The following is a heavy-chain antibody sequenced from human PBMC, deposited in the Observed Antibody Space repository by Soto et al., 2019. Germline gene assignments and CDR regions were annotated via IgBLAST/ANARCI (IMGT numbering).Heavy chain of an antibody. CDR3: ARRGEEYGGYYFAY. V-gene: IGHV1-69*12. CDR1: ASPCSTYT. D-gene: IGHD3-10*01. J-gene: IGHJ4*02. Sequence: QVQLLQSGAEVKKTGSAVMLSCQSSASPCSTYTLRWVRQATGQGLEWMGGIVTAFGATNYAQKFKGRVTITEDESTSKAYMELSSLRSEDTAVYYCARRGEEYGGYYFAYLGQGTLVTVSS. CDR2: IVTAFGAT.